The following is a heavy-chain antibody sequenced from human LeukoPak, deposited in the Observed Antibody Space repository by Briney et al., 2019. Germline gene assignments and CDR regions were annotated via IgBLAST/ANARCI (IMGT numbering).Heavy chain of an antibody. CDR2: ISTDGSNK. V-gene: IGHV3-30-3*01. CDR1: GFTFSSYA. Sequence: GGSLRLSCAASGFTFSSYAVHWVCQAPGKGLEWVAVISTDGSNKYYADSVKGRFTISRDNSKNTLYLQMNSLRPEDTAVYYCARVSGNYQFDYWGQGTLVTVSS. D-gene: IGHD1-26*01. CDR3: ARVSGNYQFDY. J-gene: IGHJ4*02.